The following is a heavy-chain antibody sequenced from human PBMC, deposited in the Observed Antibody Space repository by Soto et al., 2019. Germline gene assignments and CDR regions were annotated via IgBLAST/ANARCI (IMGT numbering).Heavy chain of an antibody. CDR3: AREYPSTYYFDP. CDR2: INPSGGST. D-gene: IGHD3-10*01. Sequence: ASVKVSCKASGYTFTSYYMHWVRQAPGQGLEWMGIINPSGGSTSYAQKFQGRVTMTWDTSTSTVYMELSSLRAEDTAVYYCAREYPSTYYFDPWGQGTLVTVSS. V-gene: IGHV1-46*01. J-gene: IGHJ5*02. CDR1: GYTFTSYY.